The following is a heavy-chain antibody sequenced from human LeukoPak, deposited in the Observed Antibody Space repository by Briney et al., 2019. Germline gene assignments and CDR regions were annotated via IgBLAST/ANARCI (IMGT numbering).Heavy chain of an antibody. J-gene: IGHJ4*02. CDR3: ARCYYDSSGYYGFDY. Sequence: SETLSLTCAVYGGSFSGYYWSWIRQPPGKGLEWIGEINHSGSTNYNPSLKSRVTIPVDTSKNQFSLKLSSVTAADTAVYYCARCYYDSSGYYGFDYWGQGTLVTVSS. V-gene: IGHV4-34*01. CDR1: GGSFSGYY. CDR2: INHSGST. D-gene: IGHD3-22*01.